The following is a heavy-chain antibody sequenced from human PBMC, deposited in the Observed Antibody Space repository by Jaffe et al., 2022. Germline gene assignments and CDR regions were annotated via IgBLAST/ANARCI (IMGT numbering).Heavy chain of an antibody. J-gene: IGHJ4*02. D-gene: IGHD3-3*01. CDR2: INPSGGST. Sequence: QVQLVQSGAEVKKPGASVKVSCKASGYTFTSYYMHWVRQAPGQGLEWMGIINPSGGSTSYAQKFQGRVTMTRDTSTSTVYMELSSLRSEDTAVYYCAREDRTIFGVVIFDYWGQGTLVTVSS. V-gene: IGHV1-46*03. CDR3: AREDRTIFGVVIFDY. CDR1: GYTFTSYY.